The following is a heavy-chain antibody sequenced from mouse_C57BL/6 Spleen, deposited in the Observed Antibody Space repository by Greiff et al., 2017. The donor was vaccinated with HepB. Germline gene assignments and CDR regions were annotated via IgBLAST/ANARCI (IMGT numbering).Heavy chain of an antibody. CDR2: IDPSDSYT. V-gene: IGHV1-50*01. CDR3: ARGLFYYGSSYVWYFDV. CDR1: GYTFTSYW. J-gene: IGHJ1*03. D-gene: IGHD1-1*01. Sequence: QVQLQQPGAELVKPGASVKLSCKASGYTFTSYWMQWVKQRPGQGLEWIGEIDPSDSYTNYNQKFKGKATLTVDTSSSTAYMQPSSLTSEDSAVYYCARGLFYYGSSYVWYFDVWGTGTTVTVSS.